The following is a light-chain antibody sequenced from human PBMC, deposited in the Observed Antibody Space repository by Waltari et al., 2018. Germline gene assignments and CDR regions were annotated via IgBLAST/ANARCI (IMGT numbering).Light chain of an antibody. Sequence: DIQMTQSPSSLSTSVGDRVTISCRASSNVYVFLNWYQQKPGKAPKLLIYGASSLQSGVPSRFSGSGSGTDFTLTITSLQPEDSATYYCQQSHGFPFTFGQGTKLEIK. J-gene: IGKJ2*01. CDR3: QQSHGFPFT. V-gene: IGKV1-39*01. CDR1: SNVYVF. CDR2: GAS.